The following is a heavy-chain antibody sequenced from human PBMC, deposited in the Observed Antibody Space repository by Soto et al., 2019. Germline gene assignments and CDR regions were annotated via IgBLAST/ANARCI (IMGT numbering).Heavy chain of an antibody. D-gene: IGHD2-8*01. CDR1: GGTFSSYA. J-gene: IGHJ6*02. Sequence: VASVKVSCKASGGTFSSYAISWVRQAPGQGLEWMGGIIPIFGTANYAQKFQGRVTITADESTSTAYMELSSLRSEDTAVYYCAREDPGYCTNGVCYHYYYGMDVWGQGTTVTVSS. CDR2: IIPIFGTA. V-gene: IGHV1-69*13. CDR3: AREDPGYCTNGVCYHYYYGMDV.